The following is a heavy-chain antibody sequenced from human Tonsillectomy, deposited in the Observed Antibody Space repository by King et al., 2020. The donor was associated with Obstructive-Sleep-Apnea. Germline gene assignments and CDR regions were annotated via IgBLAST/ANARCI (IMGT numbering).Heavy chain of an antibody. CDR1: GGTFSSYA. D-gene: IGHD6-6*01. CDR2: IIPILVLA. Sequence: QLVQSGAEVKKPGSSVKVSCKASGGTFSSYAISWVRQAPGQGLEWMGGIIPILVLANYAQKFQGRVTITADKSTSTAYMELRSLSSEDTAVYYCANFPSSSIAAHWGQGTLVTVSS. V-gene: IGHV1-69*09. J-gene: IGHJ4*02. CDR3: ANFPSSSIAAH.